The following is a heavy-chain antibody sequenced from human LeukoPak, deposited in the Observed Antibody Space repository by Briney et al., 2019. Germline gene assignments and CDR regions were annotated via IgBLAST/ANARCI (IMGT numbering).Heavy chain of an antibody. Sequence: PSETLSLTCAVYGGSFSGYYWSWIRQPPGKGLEWIGEINHSGSTNYNPSLKSRVTISVDTSKNQFSLKLSSVTAADTAVCYCASYTAGGGGLDYWGQGTLVTVSS. CDR3: ASYTAGGGGLDY. D-gene: IGHD5-18*01. V-gene: IGHV4-34*01. J-gene: IGHJ4*02. CDR1: GGSFSGYY. CDR2: INHSGST.